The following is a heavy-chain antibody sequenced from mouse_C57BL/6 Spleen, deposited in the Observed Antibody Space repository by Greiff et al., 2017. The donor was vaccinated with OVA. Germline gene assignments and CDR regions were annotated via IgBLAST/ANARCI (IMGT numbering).Heavy chain of an antibody. CDR1: GFTFSSYA. CDR2: ISRDGDYT. D-gene: IGHD1-1*01. J-gene: IGHJ4*01. Sequence: EVKLVESGEGLVKPGGSLKLSCAASGFTFSSYAMSWIRQTPEKRLEWVAYISRDGDYTYYADTVKGRFTISRDNARNTLYLQMSSLKSEDTAMYYCARDRGGCCYGSSAMDYWGQGTSVTVSS. V-gene: IGHV5S21*01. CDR3: ARDRGGCCYGSSAMDY.